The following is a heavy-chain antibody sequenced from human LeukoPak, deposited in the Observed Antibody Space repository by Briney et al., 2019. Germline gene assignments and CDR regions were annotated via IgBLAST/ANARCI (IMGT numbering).Heavy chain of an antibody. CDR2: INPDSGGT. CDR3: ARGSIAARLVDY. Sequence: ASVKVSCKASGYTFTSYDISWVRQAPGQGLEWMGRINPDSGGTNYAQKFQGRVTMTRDTSISTAYMELSRLRSDDTAVYYCARGSIAARLVDYWGQGTLVTVSS. J-gene: IGHJ4*02. CDR1: GYTFTSYD. D-gene: IGHD6-6*01. V-gene: IGHV1-2*06.